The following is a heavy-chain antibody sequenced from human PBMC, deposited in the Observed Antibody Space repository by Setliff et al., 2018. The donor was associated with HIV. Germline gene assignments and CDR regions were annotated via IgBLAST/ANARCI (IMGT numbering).Heavy chain of an antibody. Sequence: ASVKVSCKASGYTFTSYGISWVRQAPGQGLEWMGWISAYNGNTNYAQKLQGRLTMTTDTSTSTAYMELRSLRSDDTAVYYCATARDSGWSPDYWGQGTLVTVSS. CDR3: ATARDSGWSPDY. V-gene: IGHV1-18*01. CDR2: ISAYNGNT. CDR1: GYTFTSYG. J-gene: IGHJ4*02. D-gene: IGHD6-19*01.